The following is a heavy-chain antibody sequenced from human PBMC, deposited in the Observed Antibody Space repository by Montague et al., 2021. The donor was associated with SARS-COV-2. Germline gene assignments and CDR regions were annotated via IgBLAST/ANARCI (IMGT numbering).Heavy chain of an antibody. CDR2: LYYTGXT. Sequence: SETLSLTCTVSGGSISSSSYYWGWIRQPGGKGLEWIGSLYYTGXTXYXXXXKSRVTISVDTSKNQFSLKLSSVTAADTAVYYCARDSSNWYYWFDPWGQGTLVTVSS. CDR1: GGSISSSSYY. D-gene: IGHD6-13*01. CDR3: ARDSSNWYYWFDP. J-gene: IGHJ5*02. V-gene: IGHV4-39*01.